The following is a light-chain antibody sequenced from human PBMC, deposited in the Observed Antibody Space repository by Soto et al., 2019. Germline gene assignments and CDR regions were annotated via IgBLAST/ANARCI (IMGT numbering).Light chain of an antibody. J-gene: IGLJ3*02. V-gene: IGLV1-44*01. CDR3: AVWDDSLNALV. CDR2: SDD. Sequence: QSVLTQPPSASGTPGQSVTISCSGSTSNIGSNTVYWYQQLPGTAPKLLVYSDDQRPSGVPDRFSASKSGTSAFLAITGLQSEDEADYDCAVWDDSLNALVFGGGTKLTVL. CDR1: TSNIGSNT.